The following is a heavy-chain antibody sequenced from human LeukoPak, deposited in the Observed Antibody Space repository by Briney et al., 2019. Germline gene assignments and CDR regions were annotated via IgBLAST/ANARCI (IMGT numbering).Heavy chain of an antibody. CDR3: ARAQQYQLLAGWRRPAWYYMDV. J-gene: IGHJ6*03. CDR2: INPNSGGT. D-gene: IGHD2-2*01. CDR1: GYTFTGYY. V-gene: IGHV1-2*02. Sequence: ASVKVSCKASGYTFTGYYMHWVRQAPGQGLEWMGWINPNSGGTNYAQKFQGRVTMTRDTSISTAYMELSRLRSDDTAVYYCARAQQYQLLAGWRRPAWYYMDVWGKGTTVTISS.